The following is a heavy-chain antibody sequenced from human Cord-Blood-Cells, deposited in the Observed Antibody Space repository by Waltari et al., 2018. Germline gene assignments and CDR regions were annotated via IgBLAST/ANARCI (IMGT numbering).Heavy chain of an antibody. CDR3: ARRSIAAAYYGMDV. CDR1: VYSFTSYW. Sequence: EVQLVQSGAEVKKPGEALKIPCKGSVYSFTSYWIWWVRPMPGKGREWMRIIYPGDSDTRYSPSFQGQVTISADKYISTAYLQWSSLKASDTAMYYCARRSIAAAYYGMDVWGQGTTVTVSS. V-gene: IGHV5-51*01. CDR2: IYPGDSDT. D-gene: IGHD6-13*01. J-gene: IGHJ6*02.